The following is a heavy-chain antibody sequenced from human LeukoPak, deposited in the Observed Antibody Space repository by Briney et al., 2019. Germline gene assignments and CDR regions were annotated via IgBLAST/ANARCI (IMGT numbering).Heavy chain of an antibody. CDR2: IKQDGSEE. Sequence: QPGGSLRLSCAASGFTFSNYWMSWVRQAPGKGLEWVANIKQDGSEENYVDSVKGRFTISKDNAKNSVFLQVNSLRVEDTAVYYCARDLSEAIQVDYWGQGTLVTVSS. CDR1: GFTFSNYW. CDR3: ARDLSEAIQVDY. V-gene: IGHV3-7*01. J-gene: IGHJ4*02.